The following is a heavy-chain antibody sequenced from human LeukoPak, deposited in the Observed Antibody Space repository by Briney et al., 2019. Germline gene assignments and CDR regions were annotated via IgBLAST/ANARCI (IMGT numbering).Heavy chain of an antibody. CDR2: ISSSSSYI. D-gene: IGHD4-17*01. CDR3: ARLYGDTHLFAAFDI. CDR1: GFTFSSYS. Sequence: GGSLRLSCAASGFTFSSYSMNWVRQAPGKGLEWVSSISSSSSYIYYADSVKGRFTISRDNAKNSLYLQMNSLRAEDTAVYYCARLYGDTHLFAAFDIWGQGTMVTVYS. V-gene: IGHV3-21*01. J-gene: IGHJ3*02.